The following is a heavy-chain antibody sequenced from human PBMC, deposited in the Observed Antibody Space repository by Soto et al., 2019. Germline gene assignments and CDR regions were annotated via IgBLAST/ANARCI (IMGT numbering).Heavy chain of an antibody. J-gene: IGHJ4*02. CDR2: IKSKTDGGTT. Sequence: GGSLRLSCAASGFTFSNAWMNWVRQAPGKGLEWVGRIKSKTDGGTTDYAAPVKGRFTISRDDSKNTLYLQMNSLKTEDTAVYYCTTDFESHVWGSYRYTTIRGKYWGQGTLVTVSS. V-gene: IGHV3-15*07. D-gene: IGHD3-16*02. CDR3: TTDFESHVWGSYRYTTIRGKY. CDR1: GFTFSNAW.